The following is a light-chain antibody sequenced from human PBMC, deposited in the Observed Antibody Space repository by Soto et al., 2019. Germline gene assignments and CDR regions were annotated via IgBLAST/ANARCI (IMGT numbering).Light chain of an antibody. J-gene: IGKJ1*01. CDR2: KAS. CDR1: QSSGDS. CDR3: RFYNSYSWT. Sequence: RASQSSGDSLAWDQQRPGKAPNLLIYKASTLEGGVPSRFSGSGSGTQFALTITSLRPDVFASDHYRFYNSYSWTFGQWTKVDFK. V-gene: IGKV1-5*03.